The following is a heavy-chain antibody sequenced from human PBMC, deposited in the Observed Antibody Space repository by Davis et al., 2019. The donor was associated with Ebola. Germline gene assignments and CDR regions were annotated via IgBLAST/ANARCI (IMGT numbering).Heavy chain of an antibody. J-gene: IGHJ3*02. Sequence: PGGSLRLSCAASGFTFSSYYMNWVRQAPGKGLEWVSSISSSSNYIYYADSMKGRFTISRYNAKNSLFLQMNSLRAEDTAVYYCAAADIVVVVDGTSYPHAFDTWGQGTVVTVSS. CDR2: ISSSSNYI. CDR3: AAADIVVVVDGTSYPHAFDT. V-gene: IGHV3-21*01. D-gene: IGHD2-15*01. CDR1: GFTFSSYY.